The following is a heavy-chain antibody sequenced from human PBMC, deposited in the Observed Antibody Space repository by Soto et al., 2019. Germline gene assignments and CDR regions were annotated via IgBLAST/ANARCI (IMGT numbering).Heavy chain of an antibody. CDR3: ARGGYFDRRFDY. V-gene: IGHV3-7*03. D-gene: IGHD3-22*01. CDR2: IKQDESEK. CDR1: GFTFSSYW. J-gene: IGHJ4*02. Sequence: GGSLRLSCVVSGFTFSSYWMSWVRQAPGKGLEWVATIKQDESEKYYVDSVKGRFTVSRDNAKNSLYLQMNSLRAEDTAVYYCARGGYFDRRFDYWGQGTLVTVSS.